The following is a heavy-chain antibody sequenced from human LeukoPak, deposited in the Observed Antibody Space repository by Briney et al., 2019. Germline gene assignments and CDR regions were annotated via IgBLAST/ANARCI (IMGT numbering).Heavy chain of an antibody. D-gene: IGHD2-2*01. Sequence: GGSLRLSCAASGFTFSSYEMNWVRQAPGKGLEWISYISASGTITHYADSVEGRFTISRDNAKNSLYLQMNSLRADDTAVYYCAKDPRGYCSSTNCPNWFDSWGQGTLVTVSS. J-gene: IGHJ5*01. CDR3: AKDPRGYCSSTNCPNWFDS. CDR2: ISASGTIT. CDR1: GFTFSSYE. V-gene: IGHV3-48*03.